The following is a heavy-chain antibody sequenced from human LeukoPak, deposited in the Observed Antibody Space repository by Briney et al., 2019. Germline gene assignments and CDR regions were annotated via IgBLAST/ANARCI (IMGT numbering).Heavy chain of an antibody. D-gene: IGHD2-2*01. CDR1: GFTVSNNY. V-gene: IGHV3-23*01. J-gene: IGHJ4*02. CDR3: AKGDQVFDY. Sequence: GGSLRLSCTVSGFTVSNNYMSWVRQAPGKGLEWVSTVTRSGSSTYYADSVKGRFTISRDNSKNTLYVQMNRLRAEDTAVYYCAKGDQVFDYWGQGTLVTVSS. CDR2: VTRSGSST.